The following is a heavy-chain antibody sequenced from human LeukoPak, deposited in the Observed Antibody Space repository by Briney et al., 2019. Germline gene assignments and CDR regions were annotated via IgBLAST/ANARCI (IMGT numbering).Heavy chain of an antibody. CDR3: AKARRPIVGATSFSH. D-gene: IGHD1-26*01. V-gene: IGHV3-23*01. CDR1: GFTFSSYA. CDR2: ISGSGGST. J-gene: IGHJ4*02. Sequence: PGGSLRLSCAASGFTFSSYAMSWVRQAPGKGLEWVSAISGSGGSTYYADSVKGRFTISRDNSKNTLYLQMNSLRAEDTAVYYCAKARRPIVGATSFSHWGQGTLVTVSS.